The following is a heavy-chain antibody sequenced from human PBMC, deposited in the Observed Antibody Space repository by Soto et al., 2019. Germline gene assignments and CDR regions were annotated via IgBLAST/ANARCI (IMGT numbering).Heavy chain of an antibody. CDR1: GDSIRNYY. J-gene: IGHJ6*02. V-gene: IGHV4-4*07. CDR2: VYTSGST. Sequence: SETLSLTCTVSGDSIRNYYYTWIRQSAGKGLEWIGRVYTSGSTNYNPSLKSRVTMSVDTSKKQFSLKLTSATAADTAIYYCAASEYSYYYYAMDVWGPGATVTVSS. CDR3: AASEYSYYYYAMDV.